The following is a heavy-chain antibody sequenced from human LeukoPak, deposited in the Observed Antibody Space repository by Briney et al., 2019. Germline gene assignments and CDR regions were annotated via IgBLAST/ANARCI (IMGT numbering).Heavy chain of an antibody. D-gene: IGHD2-21*01. CDR2: VYFSGIT. V-gene: IGHV4-4*09. CDR3: ARTARLPDS. J-gene: IGHJ4*02. CDR1: DDSIRTHY. Sequence: IPSETLSLTCTVSDDSIRTHYWSWIRQPPGKGLECIGYVYFSGITNYNPSLKSRVTMSVDTSKNQLSLKLSSVTAADTAVCYCARTARLPDSWGQGTLVTVSS.